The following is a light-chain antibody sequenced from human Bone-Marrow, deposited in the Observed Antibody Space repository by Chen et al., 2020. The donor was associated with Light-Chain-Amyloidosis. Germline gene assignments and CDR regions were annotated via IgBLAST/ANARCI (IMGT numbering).Light chain of an antibody. Sequence: SYVLTPPSSLSVAPLQAATTACGGNNIGSTSVHWYQQTPGQAPLLVVYDDSDRPSGIPERLAGSKSGKTATLTISRVEAGDEADYYCQVWDRSSDRPVFGGGTKLTVL. J-gene: IGLJ3*02. CDR1: NIGSTS. CDR2: DDS. CDR3: QVWDRSSDRPV. V-gene: IGLV3-21*02.